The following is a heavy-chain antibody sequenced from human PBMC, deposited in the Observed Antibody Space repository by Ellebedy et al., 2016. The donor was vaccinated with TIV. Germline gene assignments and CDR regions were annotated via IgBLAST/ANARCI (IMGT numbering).Heavy chain of an antibody. CDR1: GFTFSSYA. D-gene: IGHD1-26*01. CDR2: TSGNGGST. J-gene: IGHJ4*02. V-gene: IGHV3-23*01. CDR3: TKAGGPIVGATTPGY. Sequence: GESLKISCEASGFTFSSYAMNWVRQAPGKGLEWVSATSGNGGSTYYADSVKGRFTISRDNSKNTLSLQMNSLRAEDTAVYYCTKAGGPIVGATTPGYWGQGTLVTVSS.